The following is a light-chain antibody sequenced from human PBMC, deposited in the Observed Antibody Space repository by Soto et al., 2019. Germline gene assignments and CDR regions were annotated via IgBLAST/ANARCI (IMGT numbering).Light chain of an antibody. Sequence: EIVMTQSPATLSVSPGERATLSCRASQSVSSNLAWYQQKPGQAPRLLIYGASTRATGIPARFSGSGSGTEFTLTISSLQSEDFAVYYCQQYNNWPRRTCGQGTKVDIK. V-gene: IGKV3-15*01. CDR1: QSVSSN. J-gene: IGKJ1*01. CDR2: GAS. CDR3: QQYNNWPRRT.